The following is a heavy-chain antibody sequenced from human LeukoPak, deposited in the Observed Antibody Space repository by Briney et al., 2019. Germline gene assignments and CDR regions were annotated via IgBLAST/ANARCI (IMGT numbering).Heavy chain of an antibody. D-gene: IGHD3-9*01. V-gene: IGHV3-23*01. CDR2: ISGSGGST. Sequence: GRSLRLSCAASGFTFSSYAVSWVRQAPGKGLEWVSAISGSGGSTYYADSVKGRFTISRDNSKNTLYLQMNSLRAEDTAVYYCAKDTYYDILTGYQRAYYFDYWGQGTLVTVSS. CDR3: AKDTYYDILTGYQRAYYFDY. CDR1: GFTFSSYA. J-gene: IGHJ4*02.